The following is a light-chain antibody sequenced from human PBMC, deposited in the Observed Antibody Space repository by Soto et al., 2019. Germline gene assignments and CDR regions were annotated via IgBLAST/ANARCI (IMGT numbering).Light chain of an antibody. CDR3: SSFTGSFTHV. CDR2: DVA. J-gene: IGLJ1*01. Sequence: QSVLAQPASVSGSPGQSITISCAGTSGDIGGYNYVSWYQQHPGKAPKLIIFDVADRPSGVSDRFSGSKSGNTASLTISGLRPGDEADYYCSSFTGSFTHVFRTGTKGTVL. V-gene: IGLV2-14*03. CDR1: SGDIGGYNY.